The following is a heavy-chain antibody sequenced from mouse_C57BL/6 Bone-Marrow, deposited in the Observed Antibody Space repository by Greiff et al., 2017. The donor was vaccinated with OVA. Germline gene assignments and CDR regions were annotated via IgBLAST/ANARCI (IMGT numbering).Heavy chain of an antibody. Sequence: QVQLQQSGAELVRPGTSVKMSCKASGYTFTNYWIGWAKQRPGHGLEWIGDIYPGGGYTNYNEKFKGKATLTADKSSSTAYMQFSSLTSEDSAIYYCARSVGITTVVFDYWGQGTTLTVSS. CDR2: IYPGGGYT. J-gene: IGHJ2*01. V-gene: IGHV1-63*01. CDR3: ARSVGITTVVFDY. D-gene: IGHD1-1*01. CDR1: GYTFTNYW.